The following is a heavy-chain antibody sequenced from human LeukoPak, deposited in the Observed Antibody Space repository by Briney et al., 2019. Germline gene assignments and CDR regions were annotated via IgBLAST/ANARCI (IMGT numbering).Heavy chain of an antibody. CDR1: GFPFEDYG. V-gene: IGHV3-20*04. CDR3: ATQLWDHPGT. Sequence: GGSLRLSCAASGFPFEDYGMSWVRQAPGKGLEWVSSINYGAFNTHYADSVEGRFTISRDNSKNTVSLQMDRLRVEDTAVYYCATQLWDHPGTWGQGALVTVSS. CDR2: INYGAFNT. J-gene: IGHJ5*02. D-gene: IGHD3-16*01.